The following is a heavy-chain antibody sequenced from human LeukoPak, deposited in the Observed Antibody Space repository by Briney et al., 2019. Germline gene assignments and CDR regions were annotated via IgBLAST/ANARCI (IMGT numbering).Heavy chain of an antibody. V-gene: IGHV4-39*01. CDR1: GDSVSSRGYY. D-gene: IGHD3-9*01. Sequence: PSETLSLTCTVSGDSVSSRGYYWAWIRQPPGKGLEWIGTNYYGGSAHYSPSLKSRVTISVDTSKNQFSLKVSSVTAADTAVYYCARRRLLTGSDTFDTWGQGTMVTVSS. CDR3: ARRRLLTGSDTFDT. J-gene: IGHJ3*02. CDR2: NYYGGSA.